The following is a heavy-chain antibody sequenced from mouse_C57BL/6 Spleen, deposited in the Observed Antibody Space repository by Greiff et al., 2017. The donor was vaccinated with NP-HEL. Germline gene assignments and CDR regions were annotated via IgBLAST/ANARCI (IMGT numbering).Heavy chain of an antibody. CDR3: ARDGDYDYDEGFAY. D-gene: IGHD2-4*01. Sequence: EVQLVESGGGLVKPGGSLKLSCAASGFTFSSYAMSWVRQTPEKRLEWVATISDGGSYTYYPDNVKGRFTISRDNAKNNLYLQMSHLKSEDTAMYYCARDGDYDYDEGFAYWGQGTLVTVSA. CDR2: ISDGGSYT. J-gene: IGHJ3*01. V-gene: IGHV5-4*01. CDR1: GFTFSSYA.